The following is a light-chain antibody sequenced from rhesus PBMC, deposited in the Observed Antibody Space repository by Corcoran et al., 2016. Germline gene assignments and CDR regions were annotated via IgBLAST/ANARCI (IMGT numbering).Light chain of an antibody. Sequence: DIQMTQSPSSLSASVGDTVTITCRASQGISNWWAWYQQKIGKAPKLLIYSASNLEIGVPSRFSGSGSGTDFTLTISSLQPEDIATYYGQQHDNPPLTFGGGTKVELK. V-gene: IGKV1-69*01. CDR2: SAS. J-gene: IGKJ4*01. CDR3: QQHDNPPLT. CDR1: QGISNW.